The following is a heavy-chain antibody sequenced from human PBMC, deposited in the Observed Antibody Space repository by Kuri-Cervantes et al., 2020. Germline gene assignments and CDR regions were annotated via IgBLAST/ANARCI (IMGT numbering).Heavy chain of an antibody. J-gene: IGHJ6*02. CDR3: ARVSGEWFGPMDV. CDR2: ISYDGSNK. D-gene: IGHD3-3*01. CDR1: GFTFSSYA. Sequence: GGSLRLSCAASGFTFSSYAMHRVRQAPGKGLEWVAVISYDGSNKYYADSVKGRFTISRDNAKNSLYLQMNSLRDEDTAVYYCARVSGEWFGPMDVWGQGTTVTVSS. V-gene: IGHV3-30-3*01.